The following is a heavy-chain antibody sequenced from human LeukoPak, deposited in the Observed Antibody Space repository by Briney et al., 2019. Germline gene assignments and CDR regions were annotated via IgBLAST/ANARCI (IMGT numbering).Heavy chain of an antibody. V-gene: IGHV4-39*01. J-gene: IGHJ4*02. CDR2: IYYSGST. CDR1: GASISRSTNF. CDR3: VRHEEEDGYNAKTFDY. D-gene: IGHD5-24*01. Sequence: EPLPLSCIISGASISRSTNFSGWVRSPPRKGLEWIGSIYYSGSTYYNPSLKSRVTIPVDTSKNQFSLKLSSVTAADTAVYYCVRHEEEDGYNAKTFDYWRQGTLVTVSS.